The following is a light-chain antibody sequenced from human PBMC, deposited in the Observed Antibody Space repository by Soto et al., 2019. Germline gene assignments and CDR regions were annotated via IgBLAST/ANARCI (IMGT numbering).Light chain of an antibody. J-gene: IGLJ1*01. CDR2: LVS. Sequence: QCVLTQPASVSGSPGQSITISCTGTAGDIGDYNYVSWYHHLSDKVAKLILSLVSNRPSGDSLRLSGSESGTTGSLTFSGHQADDDSDYYCTSWGIYGPGTKGTVL. CDR1: AGDIGDYNY. V-gene: IGLV2-14*01. CDR3: TSWGI.